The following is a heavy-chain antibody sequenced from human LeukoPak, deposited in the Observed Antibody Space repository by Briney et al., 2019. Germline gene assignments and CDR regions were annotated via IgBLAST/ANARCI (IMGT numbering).Heavy chain of an antibody. D-gene: IGHD3-10*01. CDR1: GGSISSSSYY. Sequence: PSETLSLTCTVSGGSISSSSYYWGWIRQPPGKGLEWIGSIYYSGSTYYNPSLKSRVTISVDTSKNQFSLKLSSVTAADTAVYYCASLKRGSGSYYTVAFDIWGQGTMVTVSS. CDR3: ASLKRGSGSYYTVAFDI. J-gene: IGHJ3*02. V-gene: IGHV4-39*01. CDR2: IYYSGST.